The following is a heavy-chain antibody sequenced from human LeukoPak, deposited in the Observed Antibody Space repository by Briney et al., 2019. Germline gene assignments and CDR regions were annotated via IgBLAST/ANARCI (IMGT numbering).Heavy chain of an antibody. CDR3: ALGAAFDI. V-gene: IGHV4-59*01. CDR2: VYYTESP. Sequence: SETLSLTCTVYGAPITSYFWSWVRQPPGKGLEWIGYVYYTESPNYNPSLKSRLTISVDTSKNQFSLRLTSVTPADTAVYYCALGAAFDIWGQGTMVTVSS. CDR1: GAPITSYF. J-gene: IGHJ3*02.